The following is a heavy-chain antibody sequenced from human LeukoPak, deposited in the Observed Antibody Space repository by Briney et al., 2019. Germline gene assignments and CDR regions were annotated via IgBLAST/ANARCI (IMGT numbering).Heavy chain of an antibody. V-gene: IGHV3-11*04. CDR3: ARVQIVVVPTAIRT. Sequence: GGSLRLSCAASGFTFSDYYMSWIRQAPGKGLERVSYISSSGSTIYYADSVKGRFTISRDNAKNSLYLQMNSLRAEDTAVYYCARVQIVVVPTAIRTWGQGTLVTVSS. D-gene: IGHD2-2*02. J-gene: IGHJ5*02. CDR1: GFTFSDYY. CDR2: ISSSGSTI.